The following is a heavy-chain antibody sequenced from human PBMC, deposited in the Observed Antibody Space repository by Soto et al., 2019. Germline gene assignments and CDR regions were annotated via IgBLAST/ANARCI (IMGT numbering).Heavy chain of an antibody. V-gene: IGHV1-8*01. CDR2: TQPRSGRT. Sequence: ASVKVSYKAHGYTLTSSDFNLVRQTTGQGLDWMGRTQPRSGRTRDAQKFQGGDIMTRDTSINTANMEPSTRTYDDTAFYNLARGVTAGFDFWGQGTLVTVSS. D-gene: IGHD2-21*02. CDR3: ARGVTAGFDF. CDR1: GYTLTSSD. J-gene: IGHJ4*02.